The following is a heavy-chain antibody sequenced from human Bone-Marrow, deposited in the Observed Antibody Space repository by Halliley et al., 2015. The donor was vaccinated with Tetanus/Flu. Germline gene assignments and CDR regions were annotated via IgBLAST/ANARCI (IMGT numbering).Heavy chain of an antibody. J-gene: IGHJ6*01. V-gene: IGHV4-30-4*05. D-gene: IGHD4-17*01. Sequence: IGFIYSSGMACYNPSLKSRLPIAVDTSKNQFSLKVNSMTAADTAIYYCARGDPGDYGDGPMDVRGQGTTVTVSS. CDR2: IYSSGMA. CDR3: ARGDPGDYGDGPMDV.